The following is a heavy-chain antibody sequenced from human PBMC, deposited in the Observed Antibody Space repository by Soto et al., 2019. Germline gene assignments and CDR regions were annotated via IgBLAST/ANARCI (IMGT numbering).Heavy chain of an antibody. CDR2: IIPIFGTA. D-gene: IGHD3-22*01. Sequence: SVKVSCKASGGTFSSYAITWARQAPGQGLEWMGGIIPIFGTANYAQKFQGRVTITADESTSTAYMELSSLRSEDTAVYYCARDYYDSSALRWFDPWGQGTLVTVSS. CDR3: ARDYYDSSALRWFDP. V-gene: IGHV1-69*13. CDR1: GGTFSSYA. J-gene: IGHJ5*02.